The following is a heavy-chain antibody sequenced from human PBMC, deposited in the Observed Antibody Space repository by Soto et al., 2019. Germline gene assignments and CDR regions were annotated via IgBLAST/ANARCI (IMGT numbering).Heavy chain of an antibody. Sequence: SETLSLTCTVSGGSISSSSYYWDWIRQPPGKGLEWIGYIYYSGSTNYNPSLKSRVTISVDTSKNQFSLKLSSVTAADTAVYYCARHVPYCSDTSHCAYGMDVWGQGTTVTVSS. D-gene: IGHD2-2*01. CDR1: GGSISSSSYY. V-gene: IGHV4-61*05. J-gene: IGHJ6*02. CDR3: ARHVPYCSDTSHCAYGMDV. CDR2: IYYSGST.